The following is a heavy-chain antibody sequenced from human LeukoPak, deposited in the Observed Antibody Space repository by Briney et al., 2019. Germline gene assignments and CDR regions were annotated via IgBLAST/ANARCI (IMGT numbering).Heavy chain of an antibody. CDR1: GFTFSGSA. CDR2: IRSKANSYAT. V-gene: IGHV3-73*01. D-gene: IGHD4-11*01. Sequence: GGSLRLSCAASGFTFSGSAMHWVRQASGKGLEWVGRIRSKANSYATAYAASVKGRFTISRDDSKNTAYLQMNSLKTEDTAVYYCTSRRTDYSNTIIDYWGQETLVTVSS. CDR3: TSRRTDYSNTIIDY. J-gene: IGHJ4*02.